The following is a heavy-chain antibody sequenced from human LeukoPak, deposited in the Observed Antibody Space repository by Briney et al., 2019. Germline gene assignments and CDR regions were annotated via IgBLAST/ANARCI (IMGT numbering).Heavy chain of an antibody. CDR3: ASSSGWDPTYYFDY. V-gene: IGHV3-7*01. D-gene: IGHD6-19*01. CDR1: GFTFSSYW. CDR2: IKQDGSEK. J-gene: IGHJ4*02. Sequence: GGSLRLSCAASGFTFSSYWMSWVRQAPGKGLEWVANIKQDGSEKYYVDSVKGQFTISRDNAKSSLYLQMNSLRAEDTAVYYCASSSGWDPTYYFDYWGQGTLVTVSS.